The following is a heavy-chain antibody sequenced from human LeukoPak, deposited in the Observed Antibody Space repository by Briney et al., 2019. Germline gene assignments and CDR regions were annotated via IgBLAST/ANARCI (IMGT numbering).Heavy chain of an antibody. CDR2: INPNSGGT. D-gene: IGHD3-3*01. Sequence: GASVTVSCKASGYTFTSYGISWVRQAPGQGLEWMGWINPNSGGTNYAQKFQGRVTMTRDTSISTAYMELSRLRSDDTAVYYCSRDDTIFGVVNSFDHWGQGTLVTVSS. CDR3: SRDDTIFGVVNSFDH. CDR1: GYTFTSYG. V-gene: IGHV1-2*02. J-gene: IGHJ5*02.